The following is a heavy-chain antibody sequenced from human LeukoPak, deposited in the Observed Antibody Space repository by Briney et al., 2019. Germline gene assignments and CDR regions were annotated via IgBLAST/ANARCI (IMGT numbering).Heavy chain of an antibody. CDR1: GYTFTGYY. D-gene: IGHD3-22*01. V-gene: IGHV1-2*02. CDR2: INPNSGGT. J-gene: IGHJ6*02. CDR3: ARGVGSIVVVIGLYGMDV. Sequence: GASVKVSCKASGYTFTGYYMHWVRQAPGQGLEWMGWINPNSGGTNYAQKFQGRVTMTRDTSISTAYMELSRLRSDDTAVYYCARGVGSIVVVIGLYGMDVWGQGTTVTVSS.